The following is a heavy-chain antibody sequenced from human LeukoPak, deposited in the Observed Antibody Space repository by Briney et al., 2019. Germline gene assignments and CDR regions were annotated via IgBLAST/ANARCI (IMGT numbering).Heavy chain of an antibody. D-gene: IGHD2-2*01. J-gene: IGHJ4*02. CDR3: ARVARCTSCFDVDY. CDR2: FFFKGST. Sequence: PSETLSLTCTVSGYSITSAYYWSWIRQPPGQGLEWIGSFFFKGSTYYNPSLKSRVTISVDTSKNQFSLTLSSVTAADTAVYYCARVARCTSCFDVDYWGQGTLVTVSS. V-gene: IGHV4-38-2*02. CDR1: GYSITSAYY.